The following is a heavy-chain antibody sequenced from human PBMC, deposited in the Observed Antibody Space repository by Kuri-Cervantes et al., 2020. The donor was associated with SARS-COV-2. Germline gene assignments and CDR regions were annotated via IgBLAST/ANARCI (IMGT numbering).Heavy chain of an antibody. J-gene: IGHJ4*02. Sequence: SETLSLTCTVSGGSISSSSYYWGWIRQPPGKGLEWIGSIYYSGSTYYNPSLKSRVTISVDTSMNQFSLKLSSVTAADTAVYYCARWQRGSSWYSVFDYWGQGTLVTVSS. D-gene: IGHD6-13*01. V-gene: IGHV4-39*01. CDR2: IYYSGST. CDR1: GGSISSSSYY. CDR3: ARWQRGSSWYSVFDY.